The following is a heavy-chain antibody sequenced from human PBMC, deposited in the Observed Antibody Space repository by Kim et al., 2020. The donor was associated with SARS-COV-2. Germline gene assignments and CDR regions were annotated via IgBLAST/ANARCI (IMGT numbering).Heavy chain of an antibody. CDR3: ARAPKYSYVSYYFDY. D-gene: IGHD5-18*01. J-gene: IGHJ4*02. V-gene: IGHV4-34*01. Sequence: PSLKSRVTISVDTSKNQFSLKLSSVTAADTAVYYCARAPKYSYVSYYFDYWGQGTLVTVSS.